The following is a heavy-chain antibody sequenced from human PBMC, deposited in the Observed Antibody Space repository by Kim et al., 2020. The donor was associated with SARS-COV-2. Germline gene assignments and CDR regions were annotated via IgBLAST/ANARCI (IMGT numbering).Heavy chain of an antibody. J-gene: IGHJ4*02. Sequence: GGSLRLSCAASGFTFSSYWMSWVRQAPGKGLEWVANIKQDGSEKYYVDSVKGRFTISRDNAKNSLYLQMNSLRAEDTAVYYCARSHYPAGLLWFGELFDYWGQGTLVTVSS. CDR3: ARSHYPAGLLWFGELFDY. CDR2: IKQDGSEK. CDR1: GFTFSSYW. D-gene: IGHD3-10*01. V-gene: IGHV3-7*01.